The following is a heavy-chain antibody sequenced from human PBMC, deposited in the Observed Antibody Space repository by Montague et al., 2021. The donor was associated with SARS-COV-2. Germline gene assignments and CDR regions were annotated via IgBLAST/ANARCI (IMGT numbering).Heavy chain of an antibody. CDR1: GFTFSSFA. D-gene: IGHD3-22*01. Sequence: SLRLSCAASGFTFSSFAMSWVRQAPGKGPEWVSIIYTGGSRTHYTDSVKGRFIISRDDSKNTLYLQMNGLRVEDTAIYYCSGNMYFYDSRGYQNIDYWGQGVLVAVSS. V-gene: IGHV3-23*03. CDR3: SGNMYFYDSRGYQNIDY. CDR2: IYTGGSRT. J-gene: IGHJ4*02.